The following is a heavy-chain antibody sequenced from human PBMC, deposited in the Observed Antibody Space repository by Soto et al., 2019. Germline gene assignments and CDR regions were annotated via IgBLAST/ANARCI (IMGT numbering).Heavy chain of an antibody. V-gene: IGHV5-10-1*01. CDR2: IDPSDSYT. D-gene: IGHD5-18*01. CDR1: GGTFSSYA. CDR3: ARQALDTAMVTRGMDV. J-gene: IGHJ6*02. Sequence: VKVSCKASGGTFSSYAISCARQLPGKGLEWMGRIDPSDSYTNYSPSFQGHVTISADKSISTAYLQWSSLKASDTAMYYCARQALDTAMVTRGMDVWGQGTTVTVSS.